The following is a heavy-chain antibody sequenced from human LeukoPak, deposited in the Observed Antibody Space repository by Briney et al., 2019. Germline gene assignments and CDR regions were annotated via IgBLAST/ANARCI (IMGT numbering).Heavy chain of an antibody. V-gene: IGHV3-23*01. CDR3: AKGGAVSSKSITLIRGTRKYYYYMDV. CDR2: ISDSGGST. Sequence: GGSLRLSCAASGFTFSSSGISWVRQAPGKGLEWVSGISDSGGSTYYADSVKGRFTISRDNSKNTLYLQMNSQRAEDTAVYYCAKGGAVSSKSITLIRGTRKYYYYMDVWGKGTTVTISS. D-gene: IGHD3-10*01. CDR1: GFTFSSSG. J-gene: IGHJ6*03.